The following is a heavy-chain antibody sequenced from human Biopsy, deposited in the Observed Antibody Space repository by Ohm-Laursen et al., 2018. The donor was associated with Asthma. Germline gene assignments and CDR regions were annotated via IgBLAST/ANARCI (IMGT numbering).Heavy chain of an antibody. D-gene: IGHD1-26*01. CDR2: INPSGGST. J-gene: IGHJ4*02. CDR3: ARAGALIVGATMGY. Sequence: ASVKVSCNASGGTFTSYYMHWVRQAPGQGLEWMGIINPSGGSTSYAQKFQGRVTMTRDTSTSTVYMELGSLRSEDTAVYYCARAGALIVGATMGYWGQGTLVTVSS. CDR1: GGTFTSYY. V-gene: IGHV1-46*01.